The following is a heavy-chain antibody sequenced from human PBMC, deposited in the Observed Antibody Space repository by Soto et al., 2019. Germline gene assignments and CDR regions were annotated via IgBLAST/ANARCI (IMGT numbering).Heavy chain of an antibody. Sequence: QVQLVQSGAEVKKPGASVKVSCKASGYTFTSYYMHWVRQAPGQRLEWMGIINPSGGSTSYAQKFQGRVTMTRDTSTSTVDMEVSSQRTEDTAVYYCSRSRVAGTRHFDYWGQGTLVTVSS. D-gene: IGHD1-7*01. J-gene: IGHJ4*02. CDR1: GYTFTSYY. CDR3: SRSRVAGTRHFDY. CDR2: INPSGGST. V-gene: IGHV1-46*03.